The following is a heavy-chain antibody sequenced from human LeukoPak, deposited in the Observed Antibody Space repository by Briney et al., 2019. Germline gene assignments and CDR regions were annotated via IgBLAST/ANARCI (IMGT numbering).Heavy chain of an antibody. V-gene: IGHV4-59*01. J-gene: IGHJ4*02. CDR1: GGSISSYY. CDR3: ARANGAGALDY. D-gene: IGHD1-26*01. CDR2: IYYSGST. Sequence: SETLSLTCTVSGGSISSYYWSWIRQPPGKGLEWIGYIYYSGSTNYNPSLKSRVTISVDTSKNQFSLKLSSVTAADTVVYYCARANGAGALDYWGQGTLVTVSS.